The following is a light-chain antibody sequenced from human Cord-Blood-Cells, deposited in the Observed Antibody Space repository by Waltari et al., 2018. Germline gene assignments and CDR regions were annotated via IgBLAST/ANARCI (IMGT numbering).Light chain of an antibody. Sequence: SYVLTQPPPVPVAPGKTARITCGGNNIGSKSVHWYQQKPGQAPVLVVYDDSDRPSGIHERFSGSNSGNTATLTISRVEAGDEAVYYCQVWDSSSDHPGVVFGGGTKLTVL. CDR1: NIGSKS. J-gene: IGLJ2*01. CDR2: DDS. V-gene: IGLV3-21*03. CDR3: QVWDSSSDHPGVV.